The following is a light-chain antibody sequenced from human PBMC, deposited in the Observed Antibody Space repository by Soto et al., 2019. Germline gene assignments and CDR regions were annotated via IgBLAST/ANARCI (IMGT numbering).Light chain of an antibody. V-gene: IGLV2-8*01. CDR2: EVN. CDR1: TTDVGGYDL. CDR3: SSYAGSSNV. Sequence: QSVLTQPPSASGSPGQSVTISCTGTTTDVGGYDLVSWYQQHPGKAPKVIIYEVNKRPSGVPDRFSGSKSGNTASLTVSGLQAEDEADYYCSSYAGSSNVFGTGTKLTVL. J-gene: IGLJ1*01.